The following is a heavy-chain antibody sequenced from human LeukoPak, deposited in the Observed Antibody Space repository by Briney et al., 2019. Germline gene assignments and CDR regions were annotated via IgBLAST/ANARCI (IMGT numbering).Heavy chain of an antibody. D-gene: IGHD2-15*01. V-gene: IGHV4-4*07. J-gene: IGHJ3*02. CDR3: ARSGGCDQI. Sequence: SETLSLTCTVSGGSINTSWWTWVRQPAGKGLEWIGRISPSGTTNYNPSLKSRVTMSRDTSKNQFSLKLNSVTAADTAVYYCARSGGCDQIWGQGTMVTISS. CDR1: GGSINTSW. CDR2: ISPSGTT.